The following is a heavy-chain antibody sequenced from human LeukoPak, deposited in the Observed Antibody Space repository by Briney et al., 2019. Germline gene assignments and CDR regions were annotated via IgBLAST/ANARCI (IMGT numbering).Heavy chain of an antibody. CDR3: ARDRGDYGDLDAFDI. V-gene: IGHV3-33*01. D-gene: IGHD4-17*01. CDR1: GFTFSSYG. Sequence: PGGSLRLSCAASGFTFSSYGMHWVRQAPGKGLEWVAVIWYDGSNKYYADSVKGRFTISRDNSKNTLYPQMNSLRAEDTAVYYCARDRGDYGDLDAFDIWGQGTMVTVSS. J-gene: IGHJ3*02. CDR2: IWYDGSNK.